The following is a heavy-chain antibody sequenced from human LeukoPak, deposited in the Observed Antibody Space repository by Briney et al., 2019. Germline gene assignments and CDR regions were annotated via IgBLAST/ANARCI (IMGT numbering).Heavy chain of an antibody. Sequence: PGGSLRLSCAAPGFSLSTYGMHWVRQAPGKGPESVAVLWYDGSNENYADSVKGRFTTSRDNSKNTLYLQMNSLTVEDTAVYYCAKNSHNYGDYGSWFDPWGRGTLVTVSS. CDR1: GFSLSTYG. J-gene: IGHJ5*02. CDR2: LWYDGSNE. V-gene: IGHV3-33*06. CDR3: AKNSHNYGDYGSWFDP. D-gene: IGHD4-17*01.